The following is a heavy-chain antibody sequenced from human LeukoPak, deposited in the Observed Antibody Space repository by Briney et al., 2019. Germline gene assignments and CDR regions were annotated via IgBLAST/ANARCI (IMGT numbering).Heavy chain of an antibody. J-gene: IGHJ2*01. CDR2: ISYDGSNK. CDR1: GFTFSSYG. V-gene: IGHV3-30*18. CDR3: AKDQTPQRRVVTVYWYFDL. D-gene: IGHD3-22*01. Sequence: PGGSLRLSCAASGFTFSSYGMHWVRQAPGKGLEWVAVISYDGSNKYYADSVKGRFTISRDNSKNMLYLQMNSLRAEDTAVYYCAKDQTPQRRVVTVYWYFDLWGRGTLVTVSS.